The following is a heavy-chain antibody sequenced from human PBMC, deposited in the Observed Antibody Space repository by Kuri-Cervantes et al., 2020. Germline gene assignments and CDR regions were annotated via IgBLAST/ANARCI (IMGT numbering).Heavy chain of an antibody. V-gene: IGHV1-3*01. J-gene: IGHJ6*02. CDR1: GYTFTSYA. CDR2: INAGNGNT. Sequence: ASVKVSCKASGYTFTSYAMHWVRQAPGQRLEWMGWINAGNGNTKYSQKFQGRVTITEDTSTDTACMELSSLRSEDTAVYYCATPSMVRGVMEYYYYGMDVWGQGTTVTVSS. CDR3: ATPSMVRGVMEYYYYGMDV. D-gene: IGHD3-10*01.